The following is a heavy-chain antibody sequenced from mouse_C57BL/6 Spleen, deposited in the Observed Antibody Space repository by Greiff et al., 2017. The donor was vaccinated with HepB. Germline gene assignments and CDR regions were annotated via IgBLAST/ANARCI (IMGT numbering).Heavy chain of an antibody. D-gene: IGHD1-2*01. V-gene: IGHV1-20*01. Sequence: EVKLMESGPELVKPGDSVKISCKASGYSFTGYFMNWVMQSHGKSLEWIGRINPYNGDTFYNQKFKGKATLTVDKSSSTAHMELRSLTSEDSAVYYCARSSLGAMDYWGQGTSVTVSS. CDR2: INPYNGDT. CDR3: ARSSLGAMDY. J-gene: IGHJ4*01. CDR1: GYSFTGYF.